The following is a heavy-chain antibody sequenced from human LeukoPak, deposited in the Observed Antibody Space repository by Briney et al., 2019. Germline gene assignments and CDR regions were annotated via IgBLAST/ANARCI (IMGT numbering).Heavy chain of an antibody. J-gene: IGHJ6*03. CDR2: INHSGST. CDR3: ARGRSCSSTSCYFNYYYYYMDV. CDR1: GGSFSGYY. Sequence: SETLSLTCAVYGGSFSGYYWSWVRQPPGKGLEWIGEINHSGSTNYNPSLKRRVTISVDTSNNQFSLKLSSVTAADTAVYYCARGRSCSSTSCYFNYYYYYMDVWGKGTTVTVSS. V-gene: IGHV4-34*01. D-gene: IGHD2-2*01.